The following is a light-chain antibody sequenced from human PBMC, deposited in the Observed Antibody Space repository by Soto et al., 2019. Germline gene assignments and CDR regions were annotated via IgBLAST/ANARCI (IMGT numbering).Light chain of an antibody. CDR2: GAS. CDR3: QQSNSSPYP. CDR1: QSINSY. V-gene: IGKV1-39*01. J-gene: IGKJ2*01. Sequence: DIQMTQSPSSLSASVGDRVTITCRASQSINSYLNWYQQKPGKAPKLLIYGASRLQSGVPSRFSGSGSGTDFTLTISILQPEDFATYYCQQSNSSPYPFGQGTKLEIK.